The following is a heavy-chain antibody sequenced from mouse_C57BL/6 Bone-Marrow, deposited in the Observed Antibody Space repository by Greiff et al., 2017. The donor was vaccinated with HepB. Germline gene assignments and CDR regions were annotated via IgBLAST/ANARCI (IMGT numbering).Heavy chain of an antibody. V-gene: IGHV1-19*01. CDR2: INPYNGGT. J-gene: IGHJ1*03. CDR1: GYTFTDYY. CDR3: ARWEDDGYPYWYFDV. Sequence: DVKLQESGPVLVKPGASVKMSCKASGYTFTDYYMNWVKQSHGKSLEWIGVINPYNGGTSYNQKFKGKATLTVDKSSSTAYMELNSLTSEDSAVYYCARWEDDGYPYWYFDVWGTGTTVTVSS. D-gene: IGHD2-3*01.